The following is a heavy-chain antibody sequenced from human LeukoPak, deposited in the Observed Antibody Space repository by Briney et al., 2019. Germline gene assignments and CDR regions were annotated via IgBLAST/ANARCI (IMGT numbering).Heavy chain of an antibody. CDR3: ATHARGSGSGCFDY. CDR1: GGSFSGYY. V-gene: IGHV4-34*01. J-gene: IGHJ4*02. Sequence: SETLSLTCAVSGGSFSGYYWSWIRQPPGKGLEWIGEINHSGSTNYNPSLKSRITISVDTSKNQFSLKLSSVTAADTAVYYCATHARGSGSGCFDYWGQGTLVTAST. CDR2: INHSGST. D-gene: IGHD3-10*01.